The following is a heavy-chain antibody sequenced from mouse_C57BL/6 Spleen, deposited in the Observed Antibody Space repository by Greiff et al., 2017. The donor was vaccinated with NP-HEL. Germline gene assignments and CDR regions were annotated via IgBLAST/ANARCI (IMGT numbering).Heavy chain of an antibody. V-gene: IGHV1-52*01. D-gene: IGHD1-1*01. CDR2: IDPSDSET. J-gene: IGHJ2*01. CDR1: GYTFTSYW. CDR3: ARYGSSYNY. Sequence: QVQLKQPGAELVRPGSSVKLSCKASGYTFTSYWMHWVKQRPIQGLEWIGNIDPSDSETHYNQKFKDKATLTVDKSSSTAYMQLSSLTSEDSAVYYCARYGSSYNYWGQGTTLTVSS.